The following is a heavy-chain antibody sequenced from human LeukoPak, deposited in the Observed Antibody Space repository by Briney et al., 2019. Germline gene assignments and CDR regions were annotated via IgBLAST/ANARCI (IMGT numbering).Heavy chain of an antibody. CDR1: GFTFSSYS. Sequence: PGGSLRLSCAASGFTFSSYSMNWVRQAPGKGLEWVSSIGTSSSHIYYADSVKGRFTISRDNAKNSLYLQMNSLRVEDTAVYYCARLLLWFGELIGFGMDVWGQGTTVTVSS. D-gene: IGHD3-10*01. V-gene: IGHV3-21*01. CDR3: ARLLLWFGELIGFGMDV. J-gene: IGHJ6*02. CDR2: IGTSSSHI.